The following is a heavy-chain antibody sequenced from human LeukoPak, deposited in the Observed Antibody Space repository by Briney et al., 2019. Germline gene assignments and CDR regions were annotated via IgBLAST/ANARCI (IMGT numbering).Heavy chain of an antibody. CDR3: ARDSEIWLGTMVRGVIRY. V-gene: IGHV1-2*02. D-gene: IGHD3-10*01. CDR2: INPNSGGT. CDR1: GYTFTGYY. Sequence: ASVKVSCKASGYTFTGYYMHWVRQAPGQGLEWMGWINPNSGGTNYAQKFQGRVTMTRDTSISIAYMELSRLRSDDTAVYYCARDSEIWLGTMVRGVIRYWGQGTLVTVSS. J-gene: IGHJ4*02.